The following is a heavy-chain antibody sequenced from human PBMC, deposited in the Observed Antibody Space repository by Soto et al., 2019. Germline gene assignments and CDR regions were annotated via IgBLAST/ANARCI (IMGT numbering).Heavy chain of an antibody. J-gene: IGHJ6*02. V-gene: IGHV1-18*04. Sequence: QVQLVQSGTEVKKPGASVKVSCKASGYTFTSYGISWVRQAPGQGLEWMGWISAYNDNTIYTQKLQGRVTMTTDTSTSTEYIALRRLKSDDTAVYYCARGVECSGGSRFSFYYYYYGFDVWGQGTTLTLSS. CDR1: GYTFTSYG. CDR3: ARGVECSGGSRFSFYYYYYGFDV. CDR2: ISAYNDNT. D-gene: IGHD2-15*01.